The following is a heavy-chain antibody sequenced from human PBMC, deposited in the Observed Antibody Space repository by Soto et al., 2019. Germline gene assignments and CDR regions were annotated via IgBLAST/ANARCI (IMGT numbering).Heavy chain of an antibody. Sequence: GGSLRLSCAASGFTFSSYWMHWVRQAPGKGLVWVSRMNEDGGTTDYADSVKGRFTISRDNAKNTLYLQMNSLRVEDTAVYYCVSDLSGRADVWGQGTTVTVSS. CDR3: VSDLSGRADV. J-gene: IGHJ6*02. CDR1: GFTFSSYW. V-gene: IGHV3-74*01. D-gene: IGHD3-10*01. CDR2: MNEDGGTT.